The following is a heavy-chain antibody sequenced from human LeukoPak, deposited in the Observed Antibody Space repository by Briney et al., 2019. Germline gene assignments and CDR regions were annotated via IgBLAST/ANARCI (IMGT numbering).Heavy chain of an antibody. CDR1: GGSISSYY. V-gene: IGHV4-59*01. Sequence: SETLSLTCTVSGGSISSYYWSWIRQPPGKGLEWIGYIYYSGSTNYNPSLKSRVTISVDTSKNQFSLKLSSVTAADTAVYYCAREAVDPLGCYYGMDVWGQGTTVTVSS. CDR3: AREAVDPLGCYYGMDV. CDR2: IYYSGST. D-gene: IGHD4-23*01. J-gene: IGHJ6*02.